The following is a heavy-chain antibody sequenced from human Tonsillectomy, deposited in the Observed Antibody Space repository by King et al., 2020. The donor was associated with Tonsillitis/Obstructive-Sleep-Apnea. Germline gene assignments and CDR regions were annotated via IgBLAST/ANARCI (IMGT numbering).Heavy chain of an antibody. CDR2: IKQDGSEK. J-gene: IGHJ4*02. V-gene: IGHV3-7*01. CDR1: GFTFSSYW. Sequence: VQLVESGGGLVQPGGSLRLSCAASGFTFSSYWMSWVRQAPGKGLEWVANIKQDGSEKYYVDSVKGRFTISRDNAKTSMYLKMNSLRAEDTAVYYCANALPHDIGNDQSLFAYCGQGTLVTVSS. CDR3: ANALPHDIGNDQSLFAY. D-gene: IGHD1-1*01.